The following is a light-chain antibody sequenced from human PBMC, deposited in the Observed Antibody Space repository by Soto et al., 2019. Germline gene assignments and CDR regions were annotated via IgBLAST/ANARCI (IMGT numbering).Light chain of an antibody. CDR1: QSVLYSSNNKNY. CDR3: QQYYSTPYT. V-gene: IGKV4-1*01. J-gene: IGKJ2*01. Sequence: DIVMTQSPDSLAVSLGERATINCKSSQSVLYSSNNKNYLAWYQQKPGQPPKLLIYWASTRESGVPDRFSGSGSGTDFTITISSMQNEDVPVYYCQQYYSTPYTFGQGTKLENK. CDR2: WAS.